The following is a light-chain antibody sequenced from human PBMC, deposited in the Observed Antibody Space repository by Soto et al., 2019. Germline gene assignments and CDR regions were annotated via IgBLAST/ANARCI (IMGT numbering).Light chain of an antibody. V-gene: IGKV1-33*01. Sequence: DIQMTQSPSSLSASVGDRVTIACQSSHDVSRNLNWFQQKPGEAPKLLIYDASKLERGVPSRFSGSGSGTDFTLTISSLQPEDVATYYCQQYNSMLSFGGGTEVEMK. CDR1: HDVSRN. CDR2: DAS. J-gene: IGKJ4*01. CDR3: QQYNSMLS.